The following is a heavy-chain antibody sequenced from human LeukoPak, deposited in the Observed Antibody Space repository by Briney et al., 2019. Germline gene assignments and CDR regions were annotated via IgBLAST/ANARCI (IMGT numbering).Heavy chain of an antibody. CDR2: IYYSVNT. D-gene: IGHD6-13*01. J-gene: IGHJ4*02. CDR3: ARRARATAGGDYFDY. V-gene: IGHV4-59*08. Sequence: PSETLSLTCTVSGGSISSYYWTWVRQPPGMRLEWIGYIYYSVNTNYNPSLKSRVTISLDTSRNQFSLKLSSVTAADTAVYYCARRARATAGGDYFDYWGQGTLVTVSS. CDR1: GGSISSYY.